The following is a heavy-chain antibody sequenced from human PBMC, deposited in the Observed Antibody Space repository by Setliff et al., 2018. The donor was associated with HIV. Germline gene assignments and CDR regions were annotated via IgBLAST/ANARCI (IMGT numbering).Heavy chain of an antibody. D-gene: IGHD3-10*01. Sequence: SVKVSCKASGGPFTSAFNWVRQVPGQGLEWMGGIIPIFGTANYAQDFGGRVTITADQSTTTSYLQLNSLRFEDTAIYYCASDSPAARFEELEDHYYYFMDVWGKGTTVTVTS. CDR1: GGPFTSA. CDR2: IIPIFGTA. CDR3: ASDSPAARFEELEDHYYYFMDV. J-gene: IGHJ6*03. V-gene: IGHV1-69*13.